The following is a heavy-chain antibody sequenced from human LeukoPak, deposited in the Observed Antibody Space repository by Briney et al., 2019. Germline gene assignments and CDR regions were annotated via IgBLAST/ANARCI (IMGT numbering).Heavy chain of an antibody. V-gene: IGHV3-30-3*01. CDR3: ARDGRDGGFDY. D-gene: IGHD5-24*01. CDR1: GFTFSSYA. CDR2: ISYDGSNK. Sequence: GRSLRLSCAASGFTFSSYAMHWVRQATGKGLEWVAVISYDGSNKYYADSVKGRFTISRDNSKNTLYLQMNSLRAEDTAVYYCARDGRDGGFDYWGQGTLVTVSS. J-gene: IGHJ4*02.